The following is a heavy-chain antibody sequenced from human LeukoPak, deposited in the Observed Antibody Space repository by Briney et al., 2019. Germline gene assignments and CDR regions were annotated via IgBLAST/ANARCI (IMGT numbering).Heavy chain of an antibody. D-gene: IGHD3-22*01. CDR2: ISYDGSNK. Sequence: GGSLRLSCAASGFTFSSYSMNWVRQAPGKGLEWVAVISYDGSNKYYADSVKGRFTISRDNSKNTLYLQMNSLRAEDTAVYYCATGAARRNQLQYYYDSSAIREEYFQHWGQGTLVTVSS. CDR3: ATGAARRNQLQYYYDSSAIREEYFQH. CDR1: GFTFSSYS. V-gene: IGHV3-30*03. J-gene: IGHJ1*01.